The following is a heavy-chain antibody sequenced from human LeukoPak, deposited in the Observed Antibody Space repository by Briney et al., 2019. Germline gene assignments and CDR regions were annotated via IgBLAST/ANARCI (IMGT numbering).Heavy chain of an antibody. CDR2: INLNSGDT. J-gene: IGHJ5*02. V-gene: IGHV1-2*02. Sequence: ASVKVSCKASGYTFTDYYIHWVRQAPGQGLEWMGWINLNSGDTYYAQNFQDRVTMTGDTSISTAYLELSSLRSDDTAVFYCARSYFNVLTNYYMWLAPWGQGTLVTVSS. CDR1: GYTFTDYY. CDR3: ARSYFNVLTNYYMWLAP. D-gene: IGHD3-9*01.